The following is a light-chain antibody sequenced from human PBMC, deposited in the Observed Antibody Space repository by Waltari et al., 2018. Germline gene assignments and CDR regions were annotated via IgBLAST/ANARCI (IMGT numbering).Light chain of an antibody. CDR2: WAS. CDR3: QQYYTTPLT. V-gene: IGKV4-1*01. CDR1: QSVSYTASNQHY. Sequence: DIVMTQSPDSLAVSLGERATINCKYSQSVSYTASNQHYLAWYQQKPGQPPKLIIYWASNRESGVPDRFSGSGSGTDFTLTISRLQAEDVAVYYCQQYYTTPLTCGGGTKVEI. J-gene: IGKJ4*01.